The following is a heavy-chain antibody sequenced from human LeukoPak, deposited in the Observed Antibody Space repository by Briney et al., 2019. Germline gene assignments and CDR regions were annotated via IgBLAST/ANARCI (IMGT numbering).Heavy chain of an antibody. J-gene: IGHJ4*02. D-gene: IGHD1-26*01. CDR3: ARAEWELLNDY. CDR1: GFTFSSYW. CDR2: INTDGTST. Sequence: GGSLRLSCAASGFTFSSYWMHWVRQAPGKGLVWVSRINTDGTSTTYADSVKGRFTISRDNAKNTLYLQMNSLRAEDTAVYYCARAEWELLNDYRGQGTLVTVSS. V-gene: IGHV3-74*03.